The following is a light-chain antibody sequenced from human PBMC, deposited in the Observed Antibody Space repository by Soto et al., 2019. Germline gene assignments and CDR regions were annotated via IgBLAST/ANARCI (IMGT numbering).Light chain of an antibody. J-gene: IGKJ1*01. V-gene: IGKV3-20*01. CDR1: QSVSSNY. CDR3: QQYNNWPRT. CDR2: GAS. Sequence: EIVLTQSPGTLPLSPGERATLSCRASQSVSSNYLAWYQQKPGQAPRLLIYGASSRATGIPDRFSGSGSGTDFTLTISSLQSEDFAVYYCQQYNNWPRTFGQGTKVDIK.